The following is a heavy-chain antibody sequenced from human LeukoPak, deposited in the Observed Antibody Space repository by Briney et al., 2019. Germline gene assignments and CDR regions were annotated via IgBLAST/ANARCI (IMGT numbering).Heavy chain of an antibody. Sequence: GGSLRLSCAASGFTFSRYAIHWVRQAPGKGLEWVALISYDGNNKYYADSVKGRFTMSRDNSENTLYLQMNSLRAEDTAVYYCARDNSVGDYAWWFDPWGQGTLVTVSS. CDR2: ISYDGNNK. J-gene: IGHJ5*02. CDR3: ARDNSVGDYAWWFDP. CDR1: GFTFSRYA. D-gene: IGHD1-26*01. V-gene: IGHV3-30*04.